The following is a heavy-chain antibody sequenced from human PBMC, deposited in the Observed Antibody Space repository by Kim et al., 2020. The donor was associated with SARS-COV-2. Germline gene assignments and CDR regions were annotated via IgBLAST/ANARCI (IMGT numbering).Heavy chain of an antibody. V-gene: IGHV3-21*04. J-gene: IGHJ4*02. D-gene: IGHD6-19*01. CDR3: VLNFWAGVDY. Sequence: GGSLRLSCAASGFTFIIYSRTLVLQPQGKVRALVRAMYRSIYYADSVKCRFTIARDNAKKSVYLHMDSLRVEDTAVYYCVLNFWAGVDYWGQGTLVTVSS. CDR2: MYRSI. CDR1: GFTFIIYS.